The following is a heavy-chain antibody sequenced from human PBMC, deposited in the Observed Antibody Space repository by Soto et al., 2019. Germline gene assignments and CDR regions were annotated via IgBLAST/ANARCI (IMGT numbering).Heavy chain of an antibody. CDR3: ARGPSTGQQPLFFDY. CDR2: INHSGST. J-gene: IGHJ4*02. CDR1: GGSFSGYY. Sequence: PSETLSLTCAVYGGSFSGYYWSWIRQPPGKGLEWIGEINHSGSTNYNPSLKSRVTISVDTSKNQFSLKLSSVTAADTAVYYCARGPSTGQQPLFFDYWGQGTLVTVSS. V-gene: IGHV4-34*01. D-gene: IGHD6-13*01.